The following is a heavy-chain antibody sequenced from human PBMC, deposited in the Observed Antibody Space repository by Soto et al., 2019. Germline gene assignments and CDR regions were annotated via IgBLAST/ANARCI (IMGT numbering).Heavy chain of an antibody. V-gene: IGHV3-21*01. CDR2: ISSSSSYI. Sequence: NPGGSLRLSCAASGFTFSSYTMNWVRQAPGKGLEWVSSISSSSSYIYYVESVKGRFTISRDNAKNSLYLQMNSLRAEDTAVYYCASLSNYREDYWGQGTLVTVSS. CDR3: ASLSNYREDY. CDR1: GFTFSSYT. D-gene: IGHD3-10*01. J-gene: IGHJ4*02.